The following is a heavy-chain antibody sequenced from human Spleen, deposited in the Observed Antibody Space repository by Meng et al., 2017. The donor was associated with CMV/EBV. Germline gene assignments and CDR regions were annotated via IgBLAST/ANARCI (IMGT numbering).Heavy chain of an antibody. Sequence: GESLKISCAASGFTFSSYSMNWVRQAPGKGLEWVSSFSSSSYIYYADSVKGRFTISRDNAKNSLYLQMNSLRAEDTAVYYCAKDLRGYGMDVWGQGTTVTVSS. CDR2: FSSSSYI. V-gene: IGHV3-21*01. CDR1: GFTFSSYS. J-gene: IGHJ6*02. CDR3: AKDLRGYGMDV.